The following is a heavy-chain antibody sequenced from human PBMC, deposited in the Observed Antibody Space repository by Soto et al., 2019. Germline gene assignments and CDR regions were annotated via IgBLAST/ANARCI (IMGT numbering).Heavy chain of an antibody. D-gene: IGHD1-1*01. CDR1: GYIFTDYY. CDR3: ARVNEAYYYYYGMDV. V-gene: IGHV1-2*02. Sequence: RASVKVSCKASGYIFTDYYIHWVRQAPGQGLEWLGWINPNSGGTDYARTFRGRVTMSRDTSISTAYMDLSGLVPADTAVYFCARVNEAYYYYYGMDVLGQGTTLTVSS. CDR2: INPNSGGT. J-gene: IGHJ6*02.